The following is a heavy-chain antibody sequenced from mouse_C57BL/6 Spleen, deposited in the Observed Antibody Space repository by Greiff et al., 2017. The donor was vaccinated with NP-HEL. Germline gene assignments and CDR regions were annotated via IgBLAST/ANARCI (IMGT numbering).Heavy chain of an antibody. CDR1: GYTFTSYW. V-gene: IGHV1-72*01. D-gene: IGHD2-4*01. Sequence: QVQLKQPGAELVKPGASVKLSCKASGYTFTSYWMHWVKQRPGRGLEWIGRIDPNSGGTKYNEKFKSKATLTVDKPSSTAYMQLSSLTSEDSAVYYCARSIYYDYDAHAYWGQGTLVTVSA. J-gene: IGHJ3*01. CDR2: IDPNSGGT. CDR3: ARSIYYDYDAHAY.